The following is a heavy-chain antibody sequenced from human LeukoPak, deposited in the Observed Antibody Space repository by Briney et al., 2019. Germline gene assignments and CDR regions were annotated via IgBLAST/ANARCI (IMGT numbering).Heavy chain of an antibody. V-gene: IGHV3-66*01. CDR3: AKEYSSSWYAGKHFDY. CDR1: GFTVSSNY. D-gene: IGHD6-13*01. Sequence: PGGSLRLSCAASGFTVSSNYMSWVRQAPGKGLEWVSVIYSGGSTYYADSVKGRFTISRDNSKNTLYLQMNSLRAEDTAMYYCAKEYSSSWYAGKHFDYWGQGTLVTVSS. J-gene: IGHJ4*02. CDR2: IYSGGST.